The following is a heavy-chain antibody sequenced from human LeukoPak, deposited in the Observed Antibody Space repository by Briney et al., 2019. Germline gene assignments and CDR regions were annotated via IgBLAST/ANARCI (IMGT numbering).Heavy chain of an antibody. CDR1: GYTFTGYY. Sequence: ASVKVSCKASGYTFTGYYMHWVRQAPGQGREWMGWINPNSCGTNYAQKFQGRVTMTRDTSISTAYMELRRLRSDDTAVYYCARAAITIVRGVHHYFDYWGQGTLVTVSS. CDR3: ARAAITIVRGVHHYFDY. CDR2: INPNSCGT. D-gene: IGHD3-10*01. J-gene: IGHJ4*02. V-gene: IGHV1-2*02.